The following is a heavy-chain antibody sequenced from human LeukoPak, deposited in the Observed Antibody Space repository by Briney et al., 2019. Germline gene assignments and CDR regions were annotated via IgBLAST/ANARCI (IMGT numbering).Heavy chain of an antibody. CDR3: AEGLVEYSSSSSLPRPASQ. CDR1: RGTFSSYA. J-gene: IGHJ4*02. V-gene: IGHV1-69*05. D-gene: IGHD6-6*01. Sequence: ASVKVSCKASRGTFSSYAISWVRQAPGQGLEWMGGIIPIFGTANYAQKFQGRVTITTDESTSTAYMELSSLRSEDTAVYYCAEGLVEYSSSSSLPRPASQWGQGTLVTVSS. CDR2: IIPIFGTA.